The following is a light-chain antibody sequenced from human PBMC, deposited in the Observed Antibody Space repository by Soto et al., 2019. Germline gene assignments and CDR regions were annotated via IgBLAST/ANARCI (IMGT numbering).Light chain of an antibody. Sequence: IELTQSPGTLSLSPGGRASLSCRASKSVNNNYLAWYQQKPGQAPRLLIYGASTRATGIPDRFSGSGSGTDFTLIISRLEPEDFAVYFCQQYGDSRTFGQGTKVDIK. V-gene: IGKV3-20*01. CDR3: QQYGDSRT. CDR2: GAS. CDR1: KSVNNNY. J-gene: IGKJ1*01.